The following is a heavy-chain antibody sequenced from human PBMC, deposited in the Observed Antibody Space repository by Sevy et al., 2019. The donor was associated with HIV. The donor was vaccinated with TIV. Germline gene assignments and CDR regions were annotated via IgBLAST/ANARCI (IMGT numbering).Heavy chain of an antibody. Sequence: SETLSLTCAVYGGSFSGYYWSWIRQPPGKGLEWIGEINHSGSTNYNPSLKSRVTISVDTSKNQFSLKLSSVTAADTAVYYCARHCSGTSCSHPFDIWGQGTMVTVSS. V-gene: IGHV4-34*01. CDR2: INHSGST. D-gene: IGHD2-2*01. CDR3: ARHCSGTSCSHPFDI. CDR1: GGSFSGYY. J-gene: IGHJ3*02.